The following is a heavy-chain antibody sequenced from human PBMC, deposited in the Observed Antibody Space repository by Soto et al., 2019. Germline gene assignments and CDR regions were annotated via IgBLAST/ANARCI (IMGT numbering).Heavy chain of an antibody. J-gene: IGHJ4*02. Sequence: SETLSLTCTVSGGSVNSGGYYWSWIRQPPGKGLEWIGFIFYNGGTSYNPSLGSRLTISADTSKTLFSLNLNFVTAADTAVYYCARGDQGPRRFYFDTRGQGTLVTVSS. CDR2: IFYNGGT. D-gene: IGHD2-2*01. CDR1: GGSVNSGGYY. CDR3: ARGDQGPRRFYFDT. V-gene: IGHV4-61*03.